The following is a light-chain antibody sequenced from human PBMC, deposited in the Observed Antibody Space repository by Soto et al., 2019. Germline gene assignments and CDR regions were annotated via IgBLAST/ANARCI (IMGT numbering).Light chain of an antibody. CDR2: EVT. Sequence: QSALTQPASVSGSPGQSITISCTGTSSDVGGYNYVSWYQQHPGKAPKLMISEVTNRPSGVSYRFSGSKSGNTASLTISGLQAEDEADYYCTSYTGSSTLLLFGGGTKLTVL. J-gene: IGLJ2*01. CDR1: SSDVGGYNY. V-gene: IGLV2-14*01. CDR3: TSYTGSSTLLL.